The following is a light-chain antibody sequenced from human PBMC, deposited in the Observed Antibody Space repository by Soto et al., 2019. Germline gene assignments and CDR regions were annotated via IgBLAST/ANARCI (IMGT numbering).Light chain of an antibody. CDR2: EAS. J-gene: IGKJ4*01. Sequence: IQMTRSPSTRSACVGDRVRSACRASQSISSWLAWYQQKPGKAPKLLIHEASRLESGVPSRFSGSESGTDFTLTISGLHAQDFATYYCQQYTNFPLTFGGGTKVDIK. CDR1: QSISSW. CDR3: QQYTNFPLT. V-gene: IGKV1-5*01.